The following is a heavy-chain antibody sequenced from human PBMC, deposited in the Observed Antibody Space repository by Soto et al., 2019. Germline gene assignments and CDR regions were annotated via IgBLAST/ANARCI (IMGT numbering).Heavy chain of an antibody. Sequence: ASVTVSCKASGYTFTSYYMHWVRQAPGQGLEWMGIINPSGGSTSYAQKFQGRVTVTRDTSTSTVYMELSSLRSEDTAVYYCARALACRGAIFGVVRGCHYYYGMDVWGQGTTVTVSS. J-gene: IGHJ6*02. CDR2: INPSGGST. D-gene: IGHD3-3*01. CDR1: GYTFTSYY. CDR3: ARALACRGAIFGVVRGCHYYYGMDV. V-gene: IGHV1-46*01.